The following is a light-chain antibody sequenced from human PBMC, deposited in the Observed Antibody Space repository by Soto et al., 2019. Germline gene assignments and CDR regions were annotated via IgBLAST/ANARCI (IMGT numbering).Light chain of an antibody. J-gene: IGLJ1*01. CDR1: SSDVGAYNL. CDR3: ASLTTTNFV. V-gene: IGLV2-14*01. Sequence: QSVLTQPASVSGSPGQSITISCTGTSSDVGAYNLVSWYQHLPDKAPKLIISEVTNRPSGVSDRFSGSKSGNTASLTISGLQAEEEDDYYCASLTTTNFVFGSATKVTVL. CDR2: EVT.